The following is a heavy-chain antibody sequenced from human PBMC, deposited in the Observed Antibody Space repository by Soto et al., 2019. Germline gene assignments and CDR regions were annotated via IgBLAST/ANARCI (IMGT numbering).Heavy chain of an antibody. CDR1: GFTFNTYS. CDR2: ISSSSRAI. CDR3: ARELPCSTTSCDTDYYYYYGMDV. D-gene: IGHD2-2*02. Sequence: SLRLSCAASGFTFNTYSLNWVRQAPGKGVEWVSYISSSSRAIYYADAVKGRFTISRDNTKKSLFLLMSSLRDEDTAVYFCARELPCSTTSCDTDYYYYYGMDVWGPGTTVTVSS. V-gene: IGHV3-48*02. J-gene: IGHJ6*02.